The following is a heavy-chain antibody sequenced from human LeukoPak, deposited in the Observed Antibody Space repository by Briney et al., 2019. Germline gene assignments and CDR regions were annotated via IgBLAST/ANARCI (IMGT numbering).Heavy chain of an antibody. J-gene: IGHJ5*02. V-gene: IGHV4-59*01. Sequence: PSGTLSLTCTVSGGSISSYYWSWIRQPPGKGLEWIGYIYYSGSTNYNPSLKSRVTISVDTSKNQFSLDLSSVTAADTAVYYCARARYNWFDPWGQGTLVTVSS. CDR2: IYYSGST. CDR3: ARARYNWFDP. CDR1: GGSISSYY.